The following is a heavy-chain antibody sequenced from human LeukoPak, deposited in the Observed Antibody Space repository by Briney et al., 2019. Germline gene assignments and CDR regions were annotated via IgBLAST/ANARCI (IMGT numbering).Heavy chain of an antibody. V-gene: IGHV3-30*18. CDR3: AKGRDIVVVPAAILFDY. Sequence: GGSLRLSCAASGFTFSSYGMHWVRQAPGKGLEWVAVISYDGSNKYYADSVKGRFTISRDNSKNTLYLQMNSLRAEDTAVYYCAKGRDIVVVPAAILFDYWGQGTLVTVSS. CDR1: GFTFSSYG. CDR2: ISYDGSNK. J-gene: IGHJ4*02. D-gene: IGHD2-2*02.